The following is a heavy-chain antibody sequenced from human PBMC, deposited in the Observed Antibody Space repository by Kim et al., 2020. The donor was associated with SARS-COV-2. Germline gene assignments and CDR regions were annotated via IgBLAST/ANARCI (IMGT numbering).Heavy chain of an antibody. CDR2: INPNSGGT. J-gene: IGHJ5*02. V-gene: IGHV1-2*02. D-gene: IGHD6-13*01. Sequence: ASVKVSCKASGYTFTGYYMHWVRQAPGQGLEWMGWINPNSGGTNYAQKFQGRVTMTRDTSISTAYMELSRLRSDDTAVYYCARTLKAAAGTLLPNWFDPWGQGTLVTVSS. CDR1: GYTFTGYY. CDR3: ARTLKAAAGTLLPNWFDP.